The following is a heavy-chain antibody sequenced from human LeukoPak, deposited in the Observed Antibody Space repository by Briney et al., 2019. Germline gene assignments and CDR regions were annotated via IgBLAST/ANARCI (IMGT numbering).Heavy chain of an antibody. J-gene: IGHJ4*02. D-gene: IGHD5-18*01. Sequence: SETLSLTCTVSGGSISSYYWSWIRQPPGKGLEWIGYIYYSGSTNYNPSLKSRVTISVDTSKNQFSLKLSSVTAADTAVYYCARDLGYSPVAWYFDYWGQGTLVTVSS. CDR2: IYYSGST. V-gene: IGHV4-59*01. CDR3: ARDLGYSPVAWYFDY. CDR1: GGSISSYY.